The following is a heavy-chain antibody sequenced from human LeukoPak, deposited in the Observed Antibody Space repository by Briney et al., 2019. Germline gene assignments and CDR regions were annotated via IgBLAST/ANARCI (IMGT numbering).Heavy chain of an antibody. Sequence: RKSGPTLVKPTQTLTLTCTFSGFSLSTSGVGVGWIRQPPGKALEWLAVIYWDDDERYSPSLKSRLTITKDTSKNQVVLTMTNMDPVDTATYYCAHSCGGGNSAYFDYWGRGTLVTVSS. CDR1: GFSLSTSGVG. D-gene: IGHD4-23*01. CDR2: IYWDDDE. V-gene: IGHV2-5*02. J-gene: IGHJ4*02. CDR3: AHSCGGGNSAYFDY.